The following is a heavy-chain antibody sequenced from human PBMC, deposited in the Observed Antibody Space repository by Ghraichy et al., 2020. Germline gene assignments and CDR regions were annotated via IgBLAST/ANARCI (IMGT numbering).Heavy chain of an antibody. D-gene: IGHD3-22*01. CDR3: AREISRPKYYFDSTNYVL. CDR2: IDPKSGGT. J-gene: IGHJ4*02. Sequence: ASVKVSCKASGYSFSGYYIHWVRQAPGQGLEWMGWIDPKSGGTKYEPKFQGRVTMTSNTSISTAFMELRRLRFDDTAVYYCAREISRPKYYFDSTNYVLWGQGTLVTVS. V-gene: IGHV1-2*02. CDR1: GYSFSGYY.